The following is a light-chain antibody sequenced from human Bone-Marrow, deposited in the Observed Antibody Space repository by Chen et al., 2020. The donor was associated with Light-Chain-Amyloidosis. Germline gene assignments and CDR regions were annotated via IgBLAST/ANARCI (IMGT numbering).Light chain of an antibody. CDR2: GAS. CDR3: QQHRT. Sequence: EIVMTQSPATLSVFPGERATLSCRASQSVSSNLAWYQQKPGQAPRLLIYGASTRATGIPARFSGSGSGTEFTLTISSMQSEDFAVYCCQQHRTFGQGTKVEVK. V-gene: IGKV3-15*01. J-gene: IGKJ1*01. CDR1: QSVSSN.